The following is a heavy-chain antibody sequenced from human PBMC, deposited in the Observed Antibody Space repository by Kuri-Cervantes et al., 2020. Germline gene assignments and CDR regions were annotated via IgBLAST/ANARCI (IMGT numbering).Heavy chain of an antibody. D-gene: IGHD3-10*01. Sequence: GESLKISCAASGFTFSSYGMHWVRQAPGKGLEWVAVISYDGSNKYYADSVKGRFTISRDNSKNTLYLQVNSLRAEDTAVYYCAPFYYGSGTILGGFDPWGQGTLVTVLL. V-gene: IGHV3-30*03. J-gene: IGHJ5*02. CDR1: GFTFSSYG. CDR3: APFYYGSGTILGGFDP. CDR2: ISYDGSNK.